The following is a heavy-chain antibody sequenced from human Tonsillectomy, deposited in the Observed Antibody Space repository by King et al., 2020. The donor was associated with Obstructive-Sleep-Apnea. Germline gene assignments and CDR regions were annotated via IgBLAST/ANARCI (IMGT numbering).Heavy chain of an antibody. V-gene: IGHV1-18*01. D-gene: IGHD3-9*01. CDR2: INTYNGNT. CDR1: GYTFTSYG. J-gene: IGHJ6*02. CDR3: ARAGDDILTGYVVYYYGMDV. Sequence: QLVQSGAEVKKPGASVKVSCKASGYTFTSYGINWVRQAPGQGLEWMGWINTYNGNTNYAQKLQGRVTMTTATSTSTAYMELRSLRSDDTAVYYCARAGDDILTGYVVYYYGMDVWGQGTTVTVSS.